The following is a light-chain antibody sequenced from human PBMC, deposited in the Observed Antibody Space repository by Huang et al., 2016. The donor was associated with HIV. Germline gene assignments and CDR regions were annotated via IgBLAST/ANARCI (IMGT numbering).Light chain of an antibody. Sequence: EIVMTQSPDTLSVSPGERATLSCRASQSVRDKLAWYQQKPGQAPRLLLHATSTMAAGVPARFGGSGSGTEFTLTISSLQSEDCGVYYCQQYESWPPLTFGGGTKVEIK. CDR2: ATS. CDR1: QSVRDK. J-gene: IGKJ4*01. V-gene: IGKV3-15*01. CDR3: QQYESWPPLT.